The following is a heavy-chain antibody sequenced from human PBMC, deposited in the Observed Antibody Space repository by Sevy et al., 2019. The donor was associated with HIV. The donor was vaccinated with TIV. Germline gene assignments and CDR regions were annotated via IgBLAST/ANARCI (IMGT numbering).Heavy chain of an antibody. J-gene: IGHJ4*02. Sequence: ASVKVSCKVSGHTLTEFSMHWVRQAPGQGLEWMGTFDPEDGTRAHAQNFQGRVTMTEDTSTDTAYMELSSLRSEDTAVYYCTTTKDYYDSSGYPFDYWGQGTLVTVSS. CDR2: FDPEDGTR. CDR3: TTTKDYYDSSGYPFDY. V-gene: IGHV1-24*01. D-gene: IGHD3-22*01. CDR1: GHTLTEFS.